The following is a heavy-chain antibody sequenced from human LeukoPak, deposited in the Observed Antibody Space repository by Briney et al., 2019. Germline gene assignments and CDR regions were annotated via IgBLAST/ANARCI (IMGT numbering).Heavy chain of an antibody. D-gene: IGHD6-19*01. CDR2: IRDCGCGS. CDR3: AKAGIGVVGYFDY. Sequence: GGSLRLSCAASGFTFNSYAMSWVRPAPGEGLEWVSAIRDCGCGSYYADPVKGRFTISRDNTRNTLYLQMNSLRDDDTAFYYCAKAGIGVVGYFDYWGQGTLVTVCS. CDR1: GFTFNSYA. J-gene: IGHJ4*02. V-gene: IGHV3-23*01.